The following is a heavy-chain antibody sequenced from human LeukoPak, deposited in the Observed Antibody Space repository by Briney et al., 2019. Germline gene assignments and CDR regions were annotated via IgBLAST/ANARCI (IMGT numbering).Heavy chain of an antibody. J-gene: IGHJ4*02. CDR2: IYHSGSP. D-gene: IGHD1-1*01. Sequence: SETLSLTCNVSGGSISSNNWWGWVRQPPRKGLEWIGEIYHSGSPNYNPSLKSRVTISVDKSRNHFSLNLSSVTAADTAVYYCARVNINNWHSCDYWGQGTLVAVSS. CDR1: GGSISSNNW. CDR3: ARVNINNWHSCDY. V-gene: IGHV4/OR15-8*01.